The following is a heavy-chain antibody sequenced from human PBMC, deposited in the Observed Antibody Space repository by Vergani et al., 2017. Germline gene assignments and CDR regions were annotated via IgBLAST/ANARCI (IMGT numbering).Heavy chain of an antibody. D-gene: IGHD6-19*01. J-gene: IGHJ4*02. Sequence: VQLVESGGGVVQPGRSLRLSCAASGFTFDDYAMHWVRQAPGKGLEWVSGISWNSGSIGYADSVKGRFTISRDNAKNSLYLQMNSLGAEDTAVYYCAKASNEVAGLTFDYWGQGTLVTVSS. V-gene: IGHV3-9*01. CDR1: GFTFDDYA. CDR3: AKASNEVAGLTFDY. CDR2: ISWNSGSI.